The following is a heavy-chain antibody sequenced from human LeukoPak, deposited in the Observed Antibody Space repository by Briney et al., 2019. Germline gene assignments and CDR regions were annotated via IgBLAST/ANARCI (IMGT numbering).Heavy chain of an antibody. CDR2: IYHTKTT. J-gene: IGHJ1*01. CDR1: GYSIGGGYY. CDR3: ASVGGDDSGLLHL. V-gene: IGHV4-38-2*01. Sequence: SETLSLTCVVLGYSIGGGYYWGWIRQPPGKGLEWIGSIYHTKTTSYNPSLTSRVTISVDTSKNQFSLRLSSVTAADTAVYYCASVGGDDSGLLHLWGQGTLVTVSS. D-gene: IGHD2-21*02.